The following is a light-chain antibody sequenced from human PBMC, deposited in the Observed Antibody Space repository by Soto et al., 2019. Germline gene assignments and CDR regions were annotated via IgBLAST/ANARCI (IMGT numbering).Light chain of an antibody. CDR2: GAS. CDR3: QQYGSSPLFT. CDR1: QSVSSSY. Sequence: EIVLTQSPGTLSLSPGERATLSCRASQSVSSSYLAWYQQKPGQAPRLLFYGASSRATGIPDRFSGSGSGTDFTLTISRLEPEDFAVYYCQQYGSSPLFTFGPGTQVDIK. J-gene: IGKJ3*01. V-gene: IGKV3-20*01.